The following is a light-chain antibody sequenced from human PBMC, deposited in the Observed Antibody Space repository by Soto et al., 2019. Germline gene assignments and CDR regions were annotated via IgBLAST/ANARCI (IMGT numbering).Light chain of an antibody. Sequence: QSALTQPASVSGSPGQSITISCIGTSSNVGGYNFVSWYQQHPGKAPRLMIFDVNNRPSGVSTRFSGSKSGNTASLTISGLQAEDEADYYCCSYSGSNTIVVFGGGTKVTVL. CDR2: DVN. V-gene: IGLV2-14*03. CDR1: SSNVGGYNF. J-gene: IGLJ2*01. CDR3: CSYSGSNTIVV.